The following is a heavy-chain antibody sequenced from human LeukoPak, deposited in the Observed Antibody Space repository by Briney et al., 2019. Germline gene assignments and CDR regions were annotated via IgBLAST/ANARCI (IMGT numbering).Heavy chain of an antibody. CDR2: ISSSSSYI. V-gene: IGHV3-21*01. Sequence: GGSLRLSCAASGFTFSSYSMNWVRQAPGKGLEWVSSISSSSSYIYYADSVKGRFTISRDNAKNTMYLQMNSLRAEDTAVYYCARVWSGTGTTPLDYWGQGTLVTVSS. D-gene: IGHD1-1*01. CDR3: ARVWSGTGTTPLDY. J-gene: IGHJ4*02. CDR1: GFTFSSYS.